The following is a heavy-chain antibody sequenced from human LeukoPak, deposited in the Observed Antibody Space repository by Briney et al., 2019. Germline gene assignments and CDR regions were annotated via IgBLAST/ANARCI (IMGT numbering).Heavy chain of an antibody. CDR3: ARGASRSFDY. CDR1: VYTFTSYD. J-gene: IGHJ4*02. V-gene: IGHV1-8*03. D-gene: IGHD2-15*01. CDR2: MNSNSGNT. Sequence: ASVKVSCKASVYTFTSYDINWVRQAPGQGLEWMGWMNSNSGNTGYAQKFQGRLTITRITSISTAYMELSSLRSEDTAVYYCARGASRSFDYWGQGTLVTVSS.